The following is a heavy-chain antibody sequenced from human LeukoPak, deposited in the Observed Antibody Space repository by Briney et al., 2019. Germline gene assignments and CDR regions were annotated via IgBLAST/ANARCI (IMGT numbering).Heavy chain of an antibody. D-gene: IGHD6-13*01. CDR1: GFTFSSYW. V-gene: IGHV3-74*01. J-gene: IGHJ4*02. Sequence: GGSLRLSCVASGFTFSSYWMHWVRQDPRKGLVWVSRINGDGRNINYADSVKGRFTISRDNSKNTLYLQMNSLRAEDTAVYYCARDQRSSSWSAFDYWGQGTLVTVSS. CDR3: ARDQRSSSWSAFDY. CDR2: INGDGRNI.